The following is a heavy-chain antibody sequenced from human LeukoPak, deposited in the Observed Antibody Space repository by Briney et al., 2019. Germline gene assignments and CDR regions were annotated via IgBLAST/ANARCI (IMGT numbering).Heavy chain of an antibody. J-gene: IGHJ4*02. CDR1: GFTYSSYA. D-gene: IGHD3-3*01. V-gene: IGHV3-23*01. CDR3: AKYNYDFWSGYPHYFDY. CDR2: ISGSGGTT. Sequence: GGSLRLSCAASGFTYSSYAMSWVRQAPGKGLEWVSAISGSGGTTYYADSVKGRFTISRDNSKNTLYLQVNSLRAEDTAVYYCAKYNYDFWSGYPHYFDYWGQGTLVTVSS.